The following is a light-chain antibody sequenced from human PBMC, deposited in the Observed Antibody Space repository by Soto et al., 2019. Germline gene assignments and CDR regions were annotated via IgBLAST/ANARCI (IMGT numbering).Light chain of an antibody. Sequence: EIVLTQSPGTLSPSPGERATLSCSASQSVSNNYLAWYQQKPGQAPRLLIYGASTRATGIPARFSGSGSGTEFTLTISSLQSEDFAVYYCQQYNNWPLTFGQGTKVDIK. CDR1: QSVSNN. V-gene: IGKV3-15*01. CDR2: GAS. CDR3: QQYNNWPLT. J-gene: IGKJ1*01.